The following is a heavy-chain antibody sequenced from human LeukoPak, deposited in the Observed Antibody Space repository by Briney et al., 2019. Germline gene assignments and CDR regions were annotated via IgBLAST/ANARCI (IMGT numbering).Heavy chain of an antibody. Sequence: ASVKVSCKASGYTFTDYCIYWVRQAPGQGLEWMGRLIPNSGATTYAQKFQGRVTVTSDTSISTAYMELGRLRFDDTAVYYCLVDGSGTYTGLDHWGQGTLVAVSS. CDR2: LIPNSGAT. D-gene: IGHD3-10*01. J-gene: IGHJ4*02. V-gene: IGHV1-2*06. CDR1: GYTFTDYC. CDR3: LVDGSGTYTGLDH.